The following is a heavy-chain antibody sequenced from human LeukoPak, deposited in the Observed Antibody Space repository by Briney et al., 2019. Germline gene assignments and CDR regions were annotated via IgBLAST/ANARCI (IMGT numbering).Heavy chain of an antibody. V-gene: IGHV3-33*08. CDR3: ARERQAYSLYGMDV. Sequence: PGGSLRLSCAASGFTFDAYAMHWVRQAPGKGLEWVAVIWYDGSNKYYADSVKGRFTISRDNSKNTLYLQMNSLRAEDTAVYYCARERQAYSLYGMDVWGQGTTVTVSS. CDR2: IWYDGSNK. J-gene: IGHJ6*02. D-gene: IGHD1-26*01. CDR1: GFTFDAYA.